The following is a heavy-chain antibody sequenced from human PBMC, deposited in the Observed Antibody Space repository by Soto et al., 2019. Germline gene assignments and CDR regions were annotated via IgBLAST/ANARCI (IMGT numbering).Heavy chain of an antibody. Sequence: GGSLRLSCAASGFTFSSYAMSWVRQAPGKGLEWVSAISGSGGSTYYADSVKGRFTISRDNSKNTLYLQMNSLRAEDTAVYYCAKSPYCSSTSCYVYFDYWGKGTLVTVSS. V-gene: IGHV3-23*01. CDR2: ISGSGGST. D-gene: IGHD2-2*01. J-gene: IGHJ4*02. CDR3: AKSPYCSSTSCYVYFDY. CDR1: GFTFSSYA.